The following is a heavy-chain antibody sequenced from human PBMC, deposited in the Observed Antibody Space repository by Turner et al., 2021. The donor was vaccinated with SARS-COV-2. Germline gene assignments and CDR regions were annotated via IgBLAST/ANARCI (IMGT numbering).Heavy chain of an antibody. Sequence: QVQLVESVGGVVEPGRSLRLSCAASVFTFSSQGMHWVRQAPGKGLEWVAVTRYGGSNKYYADSVKGRFTISRDNSKNTLYLQMNSLRAEDTAVYYCAKQQGLYSNPMDYFDYWGQGTLVTVSS. V-gene: IGHV3-30*18. CDR1: VFTFSSQG. D-gene: IGHD4-4*01. CDR3: AKQQGLYSNPMDYFDY. CDR2: TRYGGSNK. J-gene: IGHJ4*02.